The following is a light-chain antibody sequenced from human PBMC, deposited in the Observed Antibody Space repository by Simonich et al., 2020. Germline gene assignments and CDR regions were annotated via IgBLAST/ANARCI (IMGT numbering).Light chain of an antibody. Sequence: QSVLTQPPSVSGAPGQRVTISCTGSSSNIGAGYDVHWYQQLPGTAPKLLSKGNSKRPSGVPDRFSGSRSGTSASLAITGLQAEDEADYYCQSYDSSLSGSVFGGGTKLTVL. CDR2: GNS. CDR3: QSYDSSLSGSV. CDR1: SSNIGAGYD. V-gene: IGLV1-40*01. J-gene: IGLJ2*01.